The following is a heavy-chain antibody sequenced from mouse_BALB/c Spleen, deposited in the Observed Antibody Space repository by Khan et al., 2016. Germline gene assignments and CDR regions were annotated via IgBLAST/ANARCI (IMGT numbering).Heavy chain of an antibody. V-gene: IGHV4-1*02. CDR1: GFDFSRYW. CDR3: ASTFWYFDV. J-gene: IGHJ1*01. Sequence: EVKLLESGGGLVQPGGSLKLSCAASGFDFSRYWMSWVRQAPGQGLEWIGEINPDSSTINYTPSLKDKFIISRDNANNTLYLQMSKVRSEDTARDSCASTFWYFDVWGPGTTVTVSS. CDR2: INPDSSTI.